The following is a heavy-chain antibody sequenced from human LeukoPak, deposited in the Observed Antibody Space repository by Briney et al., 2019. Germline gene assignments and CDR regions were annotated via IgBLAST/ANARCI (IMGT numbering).Heavy chain of an antibody. CDR1: GGTFSSYA. Sequence: GASVKVSCKASGGTFSSYAISWVRQAPGQGLEWMGGIIPIFGTANYAQKFQGRVTITADESTSTAYMELRSLRSDDTAVYYCARVLAWDATGWFDPWGQGTLVTVSS. CDR3: ARVLAWDATGWFDP. V-gene: IGHV1-69*13. CDR2: IIPIFGTA. D-gene: IGHD1-26*01. J-gene: IGHJ5*02.